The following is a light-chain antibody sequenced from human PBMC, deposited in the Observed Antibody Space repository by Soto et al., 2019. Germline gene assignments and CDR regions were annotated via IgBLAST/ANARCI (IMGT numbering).Light chain of an antibody. CDR1: QSVSSY. Sequence: ETVMTQSPATLSVSPGERATLSCRASQSVSSYLAWYQQKPGQAPRLLIYDASTRASGIPPRFSGSGSGTDFTLTISSLQSEDFAVYYCQQLNYWPRITFGQGTRLEI. V-gene: IGKV3-15*01. J-gene: IGKJ5*01. CDR2: DAS. CDR3: QQLNYWPRIT.